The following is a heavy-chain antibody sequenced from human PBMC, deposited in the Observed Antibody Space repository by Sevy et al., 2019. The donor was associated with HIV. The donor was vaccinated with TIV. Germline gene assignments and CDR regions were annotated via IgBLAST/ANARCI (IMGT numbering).Heavy chain of an antibody. CDR2: IYYSGST. Sequence: SETLSLTCTVSGGSISSGGYYWSWIRQHPGKGLEWIGYIYYSGSTYYNRSLKSRVTISVDTSKNQFSLKPSSVTAADTAVYYCARAGSEWLRYNWFDPWGQGTLVTVSS. CDR1: GGSISSGGYY. D-gene: IGHD5-12*01. CDR3: ARAGSEWLRYNWFDP. V-gene: IGHV4-31*03. J-gene: IGHJ5*02.